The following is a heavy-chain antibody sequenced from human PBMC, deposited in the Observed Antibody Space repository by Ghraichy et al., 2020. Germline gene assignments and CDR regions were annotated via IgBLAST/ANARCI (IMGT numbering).Heavy chain of an antibody. CDR1: GGCFSGYY. Sequence: GSLRLSCAVYGGCFSGYYWSWIRQPPGKGLEWVGEINHSGSTNYNPSLKSRVTISVDTYKNQFSLKLSSVTAADTAVYYCAREQPGVNWFDPWCQGTLVNVSS. J-gene: IGHJ5*02. V-gene: IGHV4-34*01. CDR3: AREQPGVNWFDP. D-gene: IGHD3-10*01. CDR2: INHSGST.